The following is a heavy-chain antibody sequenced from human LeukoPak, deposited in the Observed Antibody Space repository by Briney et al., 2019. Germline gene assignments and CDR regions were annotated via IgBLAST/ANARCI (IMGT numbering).Heavy chain of an antibody. D-gene: IGHD3-16*01. J-gene: IGHJ5*02. CDR2: IWSDGSNK. CDR1: GFTFSNYG. V-gene: IGHV3-33*01. CDR3: ARGGELGVWDWFDP. Sequence: QPGRSLRLSCAASGFTFSNYGMHRIRQAPGKGLEWVAVIWSDGSNKYYADSVKGRFTISRDNSKNTLYLQMNSLRAEDTAVYYCARGGELGVWDWFDPWGQGTLVTVSS.